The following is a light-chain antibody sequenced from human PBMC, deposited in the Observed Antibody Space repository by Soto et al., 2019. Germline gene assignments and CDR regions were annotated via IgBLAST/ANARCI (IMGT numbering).Light chain of an antibody. CDR2: GAS. Sequence: IVLPQFPGTLSFSPGERATLSCRASQSVGSNYLAWYQQRPGQPPNLLIFGASHRAPDIPDRFSGGGSGTDFTLTISRLEPADFAVYYCQQYGRSPLTFGGGTKVDIK. CDR3: QQYGRSPLT. V-gene: IGKV3-20*01. J-gene: IGKJ4*01. CDR1: QSVGSNY.